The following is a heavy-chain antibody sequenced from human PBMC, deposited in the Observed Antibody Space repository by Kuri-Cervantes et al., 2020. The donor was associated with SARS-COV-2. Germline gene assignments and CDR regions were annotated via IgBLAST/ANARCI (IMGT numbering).Heavy chain of an antibody. CDR3: ARAAAGNWYFDL. CDR1: GYTFTSYD. Sequence: ASVKVSCKASGYTFTSYDIHWVRQATEQGLEWMGWMNPNSGNTGYAQKFQGRVTMTRHTSISTAYMELSSLRSEDTAVYYCARAAAGNWYFDLWGRGTLVTVSS. V-gene: IGHV1-8*02. CDR2: MNPNSGNT. D-gene: IGHD6-13*01. J-gene: IGHJ2*01.